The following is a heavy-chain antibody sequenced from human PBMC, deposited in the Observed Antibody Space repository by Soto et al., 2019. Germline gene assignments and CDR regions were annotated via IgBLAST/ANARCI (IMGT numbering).Heavy chain of an antibody. Sequence: EVQLEESGGGLVQPGGSLRLSCVVSGFSVSRNYMSWVRQAPGKGLEWVSVIYSGGSTYYADSVKGRFTISRHNSKNTLYLQMNSLRPEVTAVYYCARGATPNFYWCQGTLVTVSS. J-gene: IGHJ4*02. CDR1: GFSVSRNY. V-gene: IGHV3-53*04. D-gene: IGHD1-26*01. CDR2: IYSGGST. CDR3: ARGATPNFY.